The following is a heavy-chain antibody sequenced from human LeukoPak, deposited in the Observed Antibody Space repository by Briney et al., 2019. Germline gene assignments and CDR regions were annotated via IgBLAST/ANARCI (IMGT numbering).Heavy chain of an antibody. V-gene: IGHV5-51*01. J-gene: IGHJ4*02. CDR3: ARAFFSDMGSDY. CDR1: GYSFSTSG. D-gene: IGHD2-21*02. Sequence: GDSLKISCKGSGYSFSTSGIAWVRQMPGKGLEWMGIIYPGDSDVRYSPSLQGQVTISADKSITTAYLQWSSLKASDTGIYYCARAFFSDMGSDYWGQGTPVTVSS. CDR2: IYPGDSDV.